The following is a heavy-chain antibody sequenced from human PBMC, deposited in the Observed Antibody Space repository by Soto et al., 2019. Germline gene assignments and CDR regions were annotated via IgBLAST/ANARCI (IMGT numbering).Heavy chain of an antibody. CDR2: ISAYNGNT. J-gene: IGHJ6*02. Sequence: GASVKVSCKASGYTFTSYGISWVRQAPGLGLEWMGWISAYNGNTNYAQKLQGRVTMTTDTSTSTAYMELRSLRSDDTAVYYCARHCSSTSCYLSWLYYYYGMDVWGQGTTVTVS. D-gene: IGHD2-2*01. CDR3: ARHCSSTSCYLSWLYYYYGMDV. V-gene: IGHV1-18*04. CDR1: GYTFTSYG.